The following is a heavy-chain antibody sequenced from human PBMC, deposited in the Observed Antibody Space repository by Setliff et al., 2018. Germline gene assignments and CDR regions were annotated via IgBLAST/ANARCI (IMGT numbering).Heavy chain of an antibody. CDR3: AREQWLDPPGYYYMDV. Sequence: SETLSLTCTVSGGSISSYYWSWIRQPAGKGLEWIGHIYIGGSANYNPSLKSRVTMSTDTSKNQFSLKLNSVTAADMAVYYCAREQWLDPPGYYYMDVWAKGTTVTVSS. V-gene: IGHV4-4*07. CDR1: GGSISSYY. J-gene: IGHJ6*03. D-gene: IGHD6-19*01. CDR2: IYIGGSA.